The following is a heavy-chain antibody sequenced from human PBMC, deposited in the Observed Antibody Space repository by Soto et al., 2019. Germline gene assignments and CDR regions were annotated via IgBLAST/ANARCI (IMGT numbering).Heavy chain of an antibody. CDR3: ARDPIWTYTWNYARLNYLDP. Sequence: ASVKVSCKASGYTFTSYGISWVRQAPGQGLEWMGWISAYNGNTNYAQKLQGRVTLTRDTAASTAYMELNSLRSDDTAVYYCARDPIWTYTWNYARLNYLDPWGQGTLVTVSS. V-gene: IGHV1-18*04. J-gene: IGHJ5*02. CDR1: GYTFTSYG. CDR2: ISAYNGNT. D-gene: IGHD1-7*01.